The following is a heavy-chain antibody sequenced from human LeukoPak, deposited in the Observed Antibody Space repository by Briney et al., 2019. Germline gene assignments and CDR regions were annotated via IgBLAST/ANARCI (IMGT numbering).Heavy chain of an antibody. CDR3: ARAGSGYDYPYYFDY. V-gene: IGHV4-39*07. Sequence: SETLSLTCTVSGGSISSSSYYWGWIRQPPGKGLEWIGSIYYSGSTYYNPSLKSRVTISVDTSKKQFSLKLTSVTAADTAVYYCARAGSGYDYPYYFDYWGQGTLVTVSS. CDR1: GGSISSSSYY. D-gene: IGHD5-12*01. CDR2: IYYSGST. J-gene: IGHJ4*02.